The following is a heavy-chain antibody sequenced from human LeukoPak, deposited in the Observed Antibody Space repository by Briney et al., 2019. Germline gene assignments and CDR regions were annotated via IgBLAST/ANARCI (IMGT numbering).Heavy chain of an antibody. J-gene: IGHJ5*02. CDR2: INPNSGGT. V-gene: IGHV1-2*02. Sequence: GASVKVSCKASGYTFTGYYMHWVRQAPGQGLEWMGWINPNSGGTNYAQKFQGRVTMTRDTSISTAYMELSRLRSDDTAVYYCARDGATMVRGGGNWFDPWGQGTLVTVSS. CDR1: GYTFTGYY. D-gene: IGHD3-10*01. CDR3: ARDGATMVRGGGNWFDP.